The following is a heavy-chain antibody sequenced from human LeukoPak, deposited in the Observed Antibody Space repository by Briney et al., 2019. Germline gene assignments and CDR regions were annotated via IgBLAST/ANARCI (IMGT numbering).Heavy chain of an antibody. CDR1: GDSITSGRYY. Sequence: SETLSLTCTVSGDSITSGRYYWSWIRQPAGKGLEWIGRIYSSGRTNYNPSLKSRVTISIDTSENQFSLKLSSVTAADTAVYYCARAGGGSGSYRLQNAFDIWGQGTMVTVSS. CDR2: IYSSGRT. CDR3: ARAGGGSGSYRLQNAFDI. D-gene: IGHD3-10*01. V-gene: IGHV4-61*02. J-gene: IGHJ3*02.